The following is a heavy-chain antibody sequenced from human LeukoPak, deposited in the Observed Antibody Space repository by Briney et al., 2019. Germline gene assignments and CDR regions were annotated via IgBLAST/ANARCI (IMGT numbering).Heavy chain of an antibody. CDR2: IYYSGST. CDR3: ARRKYYYGSGSYRSSPYYFDY. D-gene: IGHD3-10*01. CDR1: GGSISSSSYY. J-gene: IGHJ4*02. V-gene: IGHV4-39*01. Sequence: SETLSLTCTVSGGSISSSSYYWGWIRQPPGKGLVWIGSIYYSGSTYYNPSLKSRVTISVDTSKNQFSLKLSSVTAADTAVYYCARRKYYYGSGSYRSSPYYFDYWGQGTLVTVSS.